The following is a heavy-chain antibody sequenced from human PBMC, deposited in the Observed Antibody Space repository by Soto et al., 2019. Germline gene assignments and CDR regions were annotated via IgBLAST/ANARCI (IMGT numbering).Heavy chain of an antibody. CDR2: IHGDGSTT. Sequence: GGSLRVSCAASGFTFSSYWMHWVRQAPGKGLVWVSHIHGDGSTTSYADSVKGRLTISRDNAKNVLYLQMNSLIAEDTAVYHCARFTGFWSAIDYWGLGTLVTVSS. V-gene: IGHV3-74*01. D-gene: IGHD3-3*01. J-gene: IGHJ4*02. CDR1: GFTFSSYW. CDR3: ARFTGFWSAIDY.